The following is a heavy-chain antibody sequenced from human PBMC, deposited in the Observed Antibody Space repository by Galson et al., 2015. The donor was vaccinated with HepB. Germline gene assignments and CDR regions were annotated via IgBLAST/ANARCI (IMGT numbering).Heavy chain of an antibody. V-gene: IGHV3-33*01. CDR2: IWYDGSNK. Sequence: SLRLSCAASGFTFSSYGMHWVRQAPGKGLEWVAGIWYDGSNKYYADSVKGRFTISRDNSKNTLYLQMNSLRAEDTAVYYCARDPNSMVLRFLGWAFDIWGQGTMVTVSS. CDR3: ARDPNSMVLRFLGWAFDI. D-gene: IGHD3-3*01. CDR1: GFTFSSYG. J-gene: IGHJ3*02.